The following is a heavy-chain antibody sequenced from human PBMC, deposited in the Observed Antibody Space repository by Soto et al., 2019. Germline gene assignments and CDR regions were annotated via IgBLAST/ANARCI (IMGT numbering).Heavy chain of an antibody. CDR2: IYNGGST. CDR1: GDSVSSVGFH. J-gene: IGHJ4*02. Sequence: SETLSLTCTVSGDSVSSVGFHWAWLRRPPGKGLEWIGYIYNGGSTYYRPSLESRMHMSPDATRNYYSLRLTSVTDADTAVYFCARAPVGLDTISYFDYWGQGKLVTVSS. CDR3: ARAPVGLDTISYFDY. D-gene: IGHD3-3*01. V-gene: IGHV4-30-4*01.